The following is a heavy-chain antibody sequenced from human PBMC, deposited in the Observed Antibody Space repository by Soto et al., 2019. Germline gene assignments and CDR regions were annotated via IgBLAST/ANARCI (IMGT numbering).Heavy chain of an antibody. J-gene: IGHJ4*02. CDR2: INPNSGGT. V-gene: IGHV1-2*02. D-gene: IGHD6-19*01. Sequence: ASVKVSCKASGYTFTGYYMHWVRQAPGQGLEWMGWINPNSGGTNYAQKFQGRVTMTRDTSVSTAYMELSRLRSDDTAVYYCARARIAVAATSPTGVDYWGQGTLVTVSS. CDR3: ARARIAVAATSPTGVDY. CDR1: GYTFTGYY.